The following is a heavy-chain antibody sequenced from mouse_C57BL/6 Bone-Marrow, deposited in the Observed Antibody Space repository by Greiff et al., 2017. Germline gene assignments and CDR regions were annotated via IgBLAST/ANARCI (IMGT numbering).Heavy chain of an antibody. CDR3: ARDYGSSYWYFDV. Sequence: VQLQQSGPELVKPGASVKLSCKASGYTFTSYDINWVKQRPGQGLEWIGVIYPRDGSTRYNEKFKGKATLTVDTSSSTAYMELHSLTSEDSAVYFCARDYGSSYWYFDVWGTGTTVTVSS. V-gene: IGHV1-85*01. CDR1: GYTFTSYD. CDR2: IYPRDGST. D-gene: IGHD1-1*01. J-gene: IGHJ1*03.